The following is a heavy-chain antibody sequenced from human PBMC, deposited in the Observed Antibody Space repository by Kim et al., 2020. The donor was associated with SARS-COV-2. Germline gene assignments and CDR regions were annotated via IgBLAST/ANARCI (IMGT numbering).Heavy chain of an antibody. CDR1: GYTFTSYA. Sequence: ASVKVSCKASGYTFTSYAMNWVRQAPGQGLEWMGWINTNTGNPTYAQGFTGRFVFSLDTSVSTAYLQISSLKAEDTAVYYCAGIAAAENYYYYYGMDVWGQGTTVTVSS. J-gene: IGHJ6*02. D-gene: IGHD6-13*01. CDR3: AGIAAAENYYYYYGMDV. CDR2: INTNTGNP. V-gene: IGHV7-4-1*02.